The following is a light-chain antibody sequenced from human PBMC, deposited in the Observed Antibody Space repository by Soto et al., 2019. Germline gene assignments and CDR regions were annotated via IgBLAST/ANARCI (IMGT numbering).Light chain of an antibody. V-gene: IGKV3-20*01. CDR3: HQYGSSPPVT. Sequence: EIVMTQSPATLSVSPGERATLSCRASQSVSSNLAWYQQKPGQAPRLLIYGASNRATGIPDRFSGSGSGTDFTLTISRLEPEDFAMYYCHQYGSSPPVTFGQGTRLEIK. CDR2: GAS. J-gene: IGKJ5*01. CDR1: QSVSSN.